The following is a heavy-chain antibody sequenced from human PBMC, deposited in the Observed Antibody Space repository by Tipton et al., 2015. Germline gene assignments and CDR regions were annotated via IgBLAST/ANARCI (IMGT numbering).Heavy chain of an antibody. J-gene: IGHJ6*02. V-gene: IGHV4-39*02. D-gene: IGHD2-15*01. CDR3: AREDIVTPGGMDV. Sequence: WIRQPPGKGLEWIGSIYYSGSTYYNPSLKSRVTISVDTSKNQFSLKLSSVTAADTAAYYCAREDIVTPGGMDVWGQGTTVTVSS. CDR2: IYYSGST.